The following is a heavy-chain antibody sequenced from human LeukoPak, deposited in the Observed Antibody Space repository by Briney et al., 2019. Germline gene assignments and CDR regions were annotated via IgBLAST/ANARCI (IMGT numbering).Heavy chain of an antibody. V-gene: IGHV1-2*06. J-gene: IGHJ4*02. Sequence: ASVKVSCKASGYTFTGYYMHWVLQAPGQGLEWMGRINPNSGGTNYAQKFQGRVTMTRDTSISTAYMELSRLRSDDTAVYYCARDEGEWATGTNYWGQGTLVTVSS. D-gene: IGHD1-7*01. CDR3: ARDEGEWATGTNY. CDR1: GYTFTGYY. CDR2: INPNSGGT.